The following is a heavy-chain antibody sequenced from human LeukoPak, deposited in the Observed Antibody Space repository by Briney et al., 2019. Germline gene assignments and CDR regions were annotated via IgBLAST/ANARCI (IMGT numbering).Heavy chain of an antibody. CDR3: ASSTTVTTSYYYYYMDV. CDR1: GGSFSGYY. D-gene: IGHD4-11*01. CDR2: INHSGST. V-gene: IGHV4-34*01. Sequence: SETLSLTCAVYGGSFSGYYWSWIRQPPGKGLEWIGEINHSGSTNYNPSLKSRVTISVGTSKNQFSLKLSSVTAADTAVYYCASSTTVTTSYYYYYMDVWGKGTTVTVSS. J-gene: IGHJ6*03.